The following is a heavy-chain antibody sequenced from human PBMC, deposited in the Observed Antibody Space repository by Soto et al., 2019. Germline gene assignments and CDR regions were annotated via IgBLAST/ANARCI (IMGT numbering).Heavy chain of an antibody. Sequence: EVQLVESGGGLVKPGGSLRLSCAASGFTFSSYSMNWVRQAPGKGLEWVSSISSTSSYIYYADSVKGRFTISRDNAKNSPYLQMNSLRAEDTAVYYCAKTNTAMGYGMDVWGQGTTVTVSS. V-gene: IGHV3-21*01. CDR3: AKTNTAMGYGMDV. CDR2: ISSTSSYI. D-gene: IGHD5-18*01. CDR1: GFTFSSYS. J-gene: IGHJ6*02.